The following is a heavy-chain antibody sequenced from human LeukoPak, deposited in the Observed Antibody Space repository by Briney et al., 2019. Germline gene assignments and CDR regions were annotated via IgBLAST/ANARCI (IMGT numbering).Heavy chain of an antibody. CDR2: IYYSGST. Sequence: SETLSLTCAVYGGSFSGYYWSWIRQPPGKGLEWIGSIYYSGSTYYNPSLKSRVTISVDTSKNQFSLKLSSVTAADTAVYYCARFTYDPYSYGDYWGQGTLVTVSS. J-gene: IGHJ4*02. CDR3: ARFTYDPYSYGDY. CDR1: GGSFSGYY. D-gene: IGHD5-18*01. V-gene: IGHV4-34*01.